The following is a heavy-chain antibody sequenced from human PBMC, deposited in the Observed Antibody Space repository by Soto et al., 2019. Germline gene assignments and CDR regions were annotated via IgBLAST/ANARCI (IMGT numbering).Heavy chain of an antibody. J-gene: IGHJ4*02. CDR2: ISGSGGST. D-gene: IGHD2-8*01. CDR1: GFTFSSYA. Sequence: GGSLRLSCAASGFTFSSYAMSWVRQAPGKGLEWVSAISGSGGSTYYADSVKGRFTISRDNSKNTLYLQMNSLRAEDTAVYYCAKDLLEYCTNGVCYDNSDWGQGTLVTVSS. CDR3: AKDLLEYCTNGVCYDNSD. V-gene: IGHV3-23*01.